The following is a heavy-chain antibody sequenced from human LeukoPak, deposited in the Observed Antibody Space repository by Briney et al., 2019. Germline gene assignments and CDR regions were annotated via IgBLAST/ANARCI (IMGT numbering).Heavy chain of an antibody. CDR2: IYYSGTT. Sequence: PSETLSLTCTVSGGSISSGDYYWRWIRQTPGKGLEWIGYIYYSGTTYYNPSLKSRVTILIDTSKNQFSLKLSSVTAADTAVYYCARVSITMVRTLHEFRDFDYWGQGTLVTVSS. D-gene: IGHD3-10*01. J-gene: IGHJ4*02. CDR3: ARVSITMVRTLHEFRDFDY. CDR1: GGSISSGDYY. V-gene: IGHV4-30-4*01.